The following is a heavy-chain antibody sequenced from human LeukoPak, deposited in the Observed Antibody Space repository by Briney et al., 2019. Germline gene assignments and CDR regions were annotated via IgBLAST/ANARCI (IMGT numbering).Heavy chain of an antibody. CDR3: ARPRIAATFDAFDI. Sequence: PSETLSLTCTVSGGSISSYYWSWIRQPPGKGLEWIAYIYYTGSTNYNPSLKSRVTISVDTSKNQFSLKLSSVTAAGTAVYYCARPRIAATFDAFDIWGQGTMVTVSS. D-gene: IGHD6-13*01. V-gene: IGHV4-59*08. CDR1: GGSISSYY. CDR2: IYYTGST. J-gene: IGHJ3*02.